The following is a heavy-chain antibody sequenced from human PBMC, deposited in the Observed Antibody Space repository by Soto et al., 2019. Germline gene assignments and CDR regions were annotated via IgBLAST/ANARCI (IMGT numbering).Heavy chain of an antibody. CDR3: ARVREYNWNYYFDY. J-gene: IGHJ4*02. CDR2: IIPILGIA. Sequence: ASVKVSCKASGGTFSSYAISWVRQAPGQGLEWMGGIIPILGIANYAQKFQGRVTITADKSTSTAYMELSSLRSEDTAVYYCARVREYNWNYYFDYWGQGTLVTVSS. V-gene: IGHV1-69*10. D-gene: IGHD1-7*01. CDR1: GGTFSSYA.